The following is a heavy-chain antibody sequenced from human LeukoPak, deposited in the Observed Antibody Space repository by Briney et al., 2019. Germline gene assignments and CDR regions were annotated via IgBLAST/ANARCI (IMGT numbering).Heavy chain of an antibody. Sequence: PGGSLRLSCAASGFTVSSNYMSWVRQAPGKGLEWVSSITSSSSYIYYVDSVKGRFTISRDNAKNSLYLQMSSLRAEDTAVYYCARGGSGWYHWFDSWGQGTLVTVSS. V-gene: IGHV3-21*01. CDR2: ITSSSSYI. D-gene: IGHD6-19*01. J-gene: IGHJ5*01. CDR3: ARGGSGWYHWFDS. CDR1: GFTVSSNY.